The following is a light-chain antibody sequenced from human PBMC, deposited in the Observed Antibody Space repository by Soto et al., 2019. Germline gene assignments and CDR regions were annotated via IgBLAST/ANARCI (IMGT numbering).Light chain of an antibody. V-gene: IGLV2-14*01. Sequence: QSALTQPASVSGSPGQSITISCTGTSSDVGGYNYVSWYQQHPGKAPKLMIYDVSNRPSGVSNRFSGSKSGNTASLTISGLRAEDEADYYCSSYTSSSTGGVFGTGTKVTVL. CDR2: DVS. CDR1: SSDVGGYNY. J-gene: IGLJ1*01. CDR3: SSYTSSSTGGV.